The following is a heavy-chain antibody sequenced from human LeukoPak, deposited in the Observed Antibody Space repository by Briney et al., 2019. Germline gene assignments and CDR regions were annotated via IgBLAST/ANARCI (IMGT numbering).Heavy chain of an antibody. J-gene: IGHJ4*02. D-gene: IGHD5-18*01. V-gene: IGHV4-34*01. CDR3: ARHLPRGYSYGPLDY. CDR1: GGSFSGYY. CDR2: INHSGST. Sequence: SETLSLTCAVYGGSFSGYYWSWIRQPPGKGLEWIGEINHSGSTNYNPSLKSRVTISVDTSKNQFSLKLSSVTAADTAVYYCARHLPRGYSYGPLDYWGQGTLVTVSS.